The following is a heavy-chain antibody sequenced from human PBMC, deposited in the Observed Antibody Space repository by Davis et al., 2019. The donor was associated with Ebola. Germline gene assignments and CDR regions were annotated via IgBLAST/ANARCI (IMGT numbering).Heavy chain of an antibody. Sequence: AASVQVSCNASGYTFTSYSMHWVRQAPGQGLEWMGIINPSGGSTSYAQKFQGRVTMTRDTSTSTVYMELSSLRSEDTAAYYCAREAGSGWYSWFDPWGQGTLVTVSS. CDR3: AREAGSGWYSWFDP. J-gene: IGHJ5*02. CDR1: GYTFTSYS. CDR2: INPSGGST. V-gene: IGHV1-46*01. D-gene: IGHD6-19*01.